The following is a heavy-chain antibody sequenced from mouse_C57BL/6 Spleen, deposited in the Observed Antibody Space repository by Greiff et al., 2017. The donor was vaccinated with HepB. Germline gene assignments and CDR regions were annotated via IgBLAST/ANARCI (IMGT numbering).Heavy chain of an antibody. V-gene: IGHV1-64*01. D-gene: IGHD2-3*01. CDR3: ARERDYDGYYDAMDY. J-gene: IGHJ4*01. CDR1: GYTFTSYW. Sequence: VQLQQPGAELVKPGASVKLSCKASGYTFTSYWMHWVKQRPGQGLEWIGMIHPNSGSTNYNEKFKSKATLTVDKSSSTAYMQLSSLTSEDSAVYYCARERDYDGYYDAMDYWGQGTSVTVSS. CDR2: IHPNSGST.